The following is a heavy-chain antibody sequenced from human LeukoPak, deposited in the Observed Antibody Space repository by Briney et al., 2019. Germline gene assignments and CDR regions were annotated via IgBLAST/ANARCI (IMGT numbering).Heavy chain of an antibody. CDR3: PRDGAGTGELYSFSYLHL. Sequence: GGSLRLSCAPSGFSFSDYTMNWVRQAPGRGLEWVSSISSSSDSKYYAHSVKGRLSVSRDNAKNLLFLHMDSLRVEDTAVYYCPRDGAGTGELYSFSYLHLWGEGTTVTVSS. CDR1: GFSFSDYT. CDR2: ISSSSDSK. V-gene: IGHV3-21*06. D-gene: IGHD3/OR15-3a*01. J-gene: IGHJ6*03.